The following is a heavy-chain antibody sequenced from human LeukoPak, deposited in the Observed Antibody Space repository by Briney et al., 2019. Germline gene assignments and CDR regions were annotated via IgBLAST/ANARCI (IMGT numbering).Heavy chain of an antibody. Sequence: GGSPRLSCAASGFTFSSYAMSWVRQAPGKGLEWVSAISGSGGSTYYADSVKGRFTISRDNSKNTLYLQMNSLRDEDTAVYYCARDDLEDCSSTSCYSYYYYGMDVWGQGTTVTVSS. J-gene: IGHJ6*02. V-gene: IGHV3-23*01. CDR2: ISGSGGST. CDR1: GFTFSSYA. D-gene: IGHD2-2*01. CDR3: ARDDLEDCSSTSCYSYYYYGMDV.